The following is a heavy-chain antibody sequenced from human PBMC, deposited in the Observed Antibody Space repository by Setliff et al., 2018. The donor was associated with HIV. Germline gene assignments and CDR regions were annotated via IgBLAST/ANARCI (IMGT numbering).Heavy chain of an antibody. D-gene: IGHD2-8*02. CDR1: GYTLTTYG. CDR3: ARVGSYWSTFDY. CDR2: INTETGNP. J-gene: IGHJ4*02. Sequence: ASGRVSCKASGYTLTTYGISWVRQAPGQGPEWMGWINTETGNPMYAQGFRGRLVFSLDTSVNTAYLQINSLKAEDTAMYYCARVGSYWSTFDYWGQGALVTVSS. V-gene: IGHV7-4-1*02.